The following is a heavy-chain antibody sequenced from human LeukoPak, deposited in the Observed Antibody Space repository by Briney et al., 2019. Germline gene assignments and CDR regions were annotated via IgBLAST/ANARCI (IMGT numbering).Heavy chain of an antibody. Sequence: ESGPTLVKPTQTLTLTCTFSGFSLSPSGVGVGWIRQPPGKALEWLALYYWNDDKRFRPSLKSRLTITKDTSKNQVVLTMTNMDPVDTATYYCAHSPAGGYCSGGSCYNVWFDPWGQGTLVTVSS. CDR2: YYWNDDK. V-gene: IGHV2-5*01. J-gene: IGHJ5*02. CDR1: GFSLSPSGVG. CDR3: AHSPAGGYCSGGSCYNVWFDP. D-gene: IGHD2-15*01.